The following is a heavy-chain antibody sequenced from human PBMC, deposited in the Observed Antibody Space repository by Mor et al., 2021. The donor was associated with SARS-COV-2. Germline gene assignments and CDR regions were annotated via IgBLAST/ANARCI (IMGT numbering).Heavy chain of an antibody. Sequence: VRQAPWKGLVWVSRINSDGSSTSYADSVKGRFTISRDNAKNTLYLQMNSLRAEDTAVYYCARGDLEWLVGYGMDVWGQGTTVTVSS. J-gene: IGHJ6*02. CDR2: INSDGSST. V-gene: IGHV3-74*01. CDR3: ARGDLEWLVGYGMDV. D-gene: IGHD6-19*01.